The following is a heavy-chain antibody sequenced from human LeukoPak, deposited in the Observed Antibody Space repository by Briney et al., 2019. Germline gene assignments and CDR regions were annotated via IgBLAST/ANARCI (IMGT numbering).Heavy chain of an antibody. CDR3: ARQAGAGTRWDYFDY. D-gene: IGHD3/OR15-3a*01. V-gene: IGHV4-39*01. CDR2: IDYRGTA. J-gene: IGHJ4*02. Sequence: SETLSLTCTVSGASISSSNGYFWAWIRQPPGKGPDWIGIIDYRGTAFHNPSLESRITISVETSNNFFSLKVRSVTAADTAQYYCARQAGAGTRWDYFDYWGQGIQVTVSS. CDR1: GASISSSNGYF.